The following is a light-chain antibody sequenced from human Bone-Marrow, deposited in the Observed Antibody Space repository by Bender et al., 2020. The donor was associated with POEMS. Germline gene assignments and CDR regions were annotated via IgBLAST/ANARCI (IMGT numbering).Light chain of an antibody. CDR2: KNN. CDR3: CSYGGRSPFEVL. Sequence: QSVLTQPPSVSGTPGQRVTISCSGSGSNIGGYPVNWYQQLPGTAPRLLIFKNNQRPSGVPARFSGSKSGNTASLTISGLQPGDEADYYCCSYGGRSPFEVLFGGGTKLTV. J-gene: IGLJ2*01. V-gene: IGLV1-44*01. CDR1: GSNIGGYP.